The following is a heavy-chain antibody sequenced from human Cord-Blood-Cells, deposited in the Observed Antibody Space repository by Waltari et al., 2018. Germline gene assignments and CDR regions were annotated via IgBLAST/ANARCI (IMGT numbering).Heavy chain of an antibody. CDR1: GGSFSGYY. V-gene: IGHV4-34*01. Sequence: QVQLPQWGAGLLKPSATLPLTFAVYGGSFSGYYWSWIRHPPGKGLEWIGEINHSGSTNYNPSLKSRVTISVDTSKNQFSLKLSSVTAADTAVYYCARRRYFDLWGRGTLVTVSS. CDR3: ARRRYFDL. J-gene: IGHJ2*01. CDR2: INHSGST.